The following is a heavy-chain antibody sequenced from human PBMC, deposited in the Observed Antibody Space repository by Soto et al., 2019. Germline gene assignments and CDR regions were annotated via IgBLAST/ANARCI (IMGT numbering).Heavy chain of an antibody. CDR3: ARDVGPITIFGEALSGYFDF. CDR2: IIPIFGTA. Sequence: SVKVSCKASGGTFSSYAISWVRQAPGQGLEWMGGIIPIFGTANYAQKFQGRVTITADESTSTAYMELNSLRGEDTAFYYCARDVGPITIFGEALSGYFDFWGQGTLVTVSS. V-gene: IGHV1-69*13. D-gene: IGHD3-3*01. CDR1: GGTFSSYA. J-gene: IGHJ4*02.